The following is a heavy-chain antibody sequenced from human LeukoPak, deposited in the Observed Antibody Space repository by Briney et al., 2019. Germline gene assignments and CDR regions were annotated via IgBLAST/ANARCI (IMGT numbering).Heavy chain of an antibody. CDR1: GFTFSSYE. CDR3: ASLRPRQQLVVDH. CDR2: ISSSGSTT. V-gene: IGHV3-48*03. D-gene: IGHD6-13*01. J-gene: IGHJ4*02. Sequence: PGGSLRLSCAASGFTFSSYEMNWVRQAPGKGVEWVSYISSSGSTTYYADSVKGRFTISRDNAKNSLYLQMNSLGAEDTAVYYCASLRPRQQLVVDHWGQGTLVTVSS.